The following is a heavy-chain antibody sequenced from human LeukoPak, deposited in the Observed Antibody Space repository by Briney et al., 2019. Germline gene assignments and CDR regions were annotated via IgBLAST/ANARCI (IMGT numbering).Heavy chain of an antibody. Sequence: GGSLRLSCAASGFTFSSYSMNWVRQAPGKGLEWVSSISSSSSYIYYADSVKGRFTISRDNAKNSLYLQMNSLRAEDTAVYYCARGPSMVLDDAFDIWGQGTMVTVSS. V-gene: IGHV3-21*01. CDR3: ARGPSMVLDDAFDI. J-gene: IGHJ3*02. CDR1: GFTFSSYS. CDR2: ISSSSSYI. D-gene: IGHD3-3*02.